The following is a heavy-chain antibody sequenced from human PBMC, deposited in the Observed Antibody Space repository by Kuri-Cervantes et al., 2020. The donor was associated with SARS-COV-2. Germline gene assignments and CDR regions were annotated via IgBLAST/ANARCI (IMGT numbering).Heavy chain of an antibody. Sequence: GESLKISCAASGFTFSSYAMHWVRQAPGKGLEWVAVISYDGSNKYYADSVKGRFTISRDNAKNSLYLQMNSLRAEDTAVYYCARDVLVGYSLNYYYMDVWGKGTTVTVSS. CDR3: ARDVLVGYSLNYYYMDV. D-gene: IGHD5-18*01. CDR2: ISYDGSNK. J-gene: IGHJ6*03. V-gene: IGHV3-30-3*01. CDR1: GFTFSSYA.